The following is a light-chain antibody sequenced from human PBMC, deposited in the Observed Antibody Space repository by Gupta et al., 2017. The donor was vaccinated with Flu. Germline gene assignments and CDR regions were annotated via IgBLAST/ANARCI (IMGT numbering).Light chain of an antibody. CDR2: WAS. CDR3: QQYDSPPPT. V-gene: IGKV4-1*01. J-gene: IGKJ4*01. CDR1: QSVLYSSNNKNY. Sequence: SLGERATINCKSSQSVLYSSNNKNYLAWYQQKPGQPPKLLIYWASIRESGVPDRFSGSGSGTDFTLTISSLQAEDMAVYYCQQYDSPPPTFGRGTKVEIK.